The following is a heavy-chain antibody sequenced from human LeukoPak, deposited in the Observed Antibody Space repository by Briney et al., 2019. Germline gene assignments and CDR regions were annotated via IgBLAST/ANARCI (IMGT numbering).Heavy chain of an antibody. V-gene: IGHV4-4*02. Sequence: SETLSLTCAVSGGSISSSNWWSWVRQPPGKGLEWIGSIYHSGSTYYNPSLKSRVTISVDTSKNQFSLKLSSVTAADTAVYYCARDYDSFDYWGQGTLVTVSS. J-gene: IGHJ4*02. CDR2: IYHSGST. D-gene: IGHD3-3*01. CDR1: GGSISSSNW. CDR3: ARDYDSFDY.